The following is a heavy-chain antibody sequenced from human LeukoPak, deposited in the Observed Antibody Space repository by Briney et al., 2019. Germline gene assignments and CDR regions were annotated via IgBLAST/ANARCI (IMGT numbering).Heavy chain of an antibody. J-gene: IGHJ1*01. CDR2: IYYSGST. CDR1: GGSISSSSYY. Sequence: SSETLSLTCTVSGGSISSSSYYWGWIRQPPGKGLEWIGSIYYSGSTYYNPSLKSRVTISVDTSKNQFSLKLSSVTAADTAVYYCARMHPSRLGSYRSPFQHWGQGTLVTVSS. D-gene: IGHD3-16*02. V-gene: IGHV4-39*07. CDR3: ARMHPSRLGSYRSPFQH.